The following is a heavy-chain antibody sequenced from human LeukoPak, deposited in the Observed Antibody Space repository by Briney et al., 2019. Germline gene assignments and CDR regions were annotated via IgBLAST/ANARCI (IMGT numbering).Heavy chain of an antibody. V-gene: IGHV3-48*03. CDR3: ARDNAGTIAEGFDY. CDR2: ISSSGSTI. CDR1: GFTFSSYE. D-gene: IGHD1/OR15-1a*01. J-gene: IGHJ4*02. Sequence: GGSLGLSCAASGFTFSSYETNWVRQAPGKGLEWVSYISSSGSTIYYADSVKGRFTISRDNAKNSLYLQMNSLRAEDTAVYYCARDNAGTIAEGFDYWGQGTLVTVSS.